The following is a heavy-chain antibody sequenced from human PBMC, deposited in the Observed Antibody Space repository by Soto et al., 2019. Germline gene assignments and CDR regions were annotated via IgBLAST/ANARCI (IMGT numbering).Heavy chain of an antibody. CDR1: GYTFTMYG. V-gene: IGHV1-18*01. Sequence: QVQLVQSGAEAKTPGASVKVSCKASGYTFTMYGINWVRQAPGQGLEWVGWVTAYGACSFYAKNFQGRVSLTTDTSTSTAYMELTNLTYDDTAIYYCARRVDYGDYWGQGTQVTVSS. CDR2: VTAYGACS. CDR3: ARRVDYGDY. J-gene: IGHJ4*02.